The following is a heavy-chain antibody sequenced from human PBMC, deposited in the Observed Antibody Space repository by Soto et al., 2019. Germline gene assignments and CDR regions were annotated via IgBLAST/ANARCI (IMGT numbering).Heavy chain of an antibody. Sequence: SETLSLTCAVYGGSFSGYYWSWIRQPPGKGLEWIGEINHSGSTNYNPSLKSRVTISVDTSKNQFSLKLSSVTAADTAVYYCARGTYYDFWSGYYTSYYYYYMDVWGKGTTVTVSS. D-gene: IGHD3-3*01. CDR2: INHSGST. V-gene: IGHV4-34*01. CDR1: GGSFSGYY. CDR3: ARGTYYDFWSGYYTSYYYYYMDV. J-gene: IGHJ6*03.